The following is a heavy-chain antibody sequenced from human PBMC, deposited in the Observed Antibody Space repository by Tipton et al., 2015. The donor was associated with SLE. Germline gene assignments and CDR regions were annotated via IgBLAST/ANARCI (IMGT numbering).Heavy chain of an antibody. CDR1: GFTFGDYA. CDR3: ARETYYYDSSGYYYLDY. CDR2: IRSRAYDGTT. J-gene: IGHJ4*02. Sequence: SLRLSCRASGFTFGDYAMNWVRQAPGKGLEWVGFIRSRAYDGTTKHAASVKGRFTISRDDSKSIAYLQMNSLKTEDTAVYYCARETYYYDSSGYYYLDYWGQGTLVTVSS. V-gene: IGHV3-49*04. D-gene: IGHD3-22*01.